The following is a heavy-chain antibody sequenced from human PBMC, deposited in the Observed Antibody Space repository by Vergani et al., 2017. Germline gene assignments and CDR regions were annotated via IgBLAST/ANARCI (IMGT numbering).Heavy chain of an antibody. CDR3: AIFGSSSGDY. V-gene: IGHV3-23*04. D-gene: IGHD6-13*01. CDR1: GFIFSSYW. J-gene: IGHJ4*02. CDR2: ISGSGGST. Sequence: EVQLVESGGGLVQPGGSLRLSCAASGFIFSSYWMSWVRQAPGKGLEWVSAISGSGGSTYYADSVKGRFTISRDNTKNTLYLQMNSLRAEDTAVYDCAIFGSSSGDYWGEGTLVTVAA.